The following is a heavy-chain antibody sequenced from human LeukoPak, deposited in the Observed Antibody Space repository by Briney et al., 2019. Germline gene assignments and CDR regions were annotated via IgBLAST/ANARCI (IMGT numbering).Heavy chain of an antibody. J-gene: IGHJ5*02. D-gene: IGHD2-15*01. Sequence: PSETLSLTCTVSGDSIISSIYSWGWVRQPPGKGLEWIATIYDSGSSYYNPSLEGRVTMSVDTSKNQFSLKLSSVTAADTAVYYCASGGYCSGGSCYPTNWFDPWGQGTLVTVSS. CDR1: GDSIISSIYS. CDR2: IYDSGSS. CDR3: ASGGYCSGGSCYPTNWFDP. V-gene: IGHV4-39*07.